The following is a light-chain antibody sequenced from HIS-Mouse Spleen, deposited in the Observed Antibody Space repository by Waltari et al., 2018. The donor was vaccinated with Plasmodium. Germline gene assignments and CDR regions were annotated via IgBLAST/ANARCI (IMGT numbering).Light chain of an antibody. CDR2: SNN. J-gene: IGLJ2*01. Sequence: QSVLTQPPSASGTPGQRVTISCSGSRSNIGRNTVNWYQQRPGTAPKLLIYSNNQRPSGVPDRFSGSKSGTSASLAISGLQSEDEADYYCAAWDDSLNGVVFGGGTKLTVL. CDR1: RSNIGRNT. CDR3: AAWDDSLNGVV. V-gene: IGLV1-44*01.